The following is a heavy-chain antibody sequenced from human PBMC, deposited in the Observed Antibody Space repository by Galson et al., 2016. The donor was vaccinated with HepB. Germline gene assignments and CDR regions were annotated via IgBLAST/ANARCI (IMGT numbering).Heavy chain of an antibody. J-gene: IGHJ6*03. Sequence: SVKVSCKASGYTFSSYYMHWVRQAPGQGLEWMGIINPSGGSTSYAQKFQGRVTITRDTSKSTVYMELSSLRSEDTAVNYCARDVEVGGNYMDVWGQGTTVTVSS. V-gene: IGHV1-46*01. CDR2: INPSGGST. D-gene: IGHD2-2*01. CDR1: GYTFSSYY. CDR3: ARDVEVGGNYMDV.